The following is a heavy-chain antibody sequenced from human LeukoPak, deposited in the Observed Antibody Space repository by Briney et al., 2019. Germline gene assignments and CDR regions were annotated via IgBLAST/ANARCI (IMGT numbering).Heavy chain of an antibody. CDR1: GGSFSGYY. J-gene: IGHJ3*02. V-gene: IGHV4-34*01. D-gene: IGHD3-9*01. Sequence: PSETLSLTCAVYGGSFSGYYWSWIRQPPGKGLEWIGEINHSGSTNYIPSLKSRVTISVDTSKNQFSLKLSSVTAADTAVYYCARPLQVDILTGFTPDAFDIWGQGTMVTVSS. CDR2: INHSGST. CDR3: ARPLQVDILTGFTPDAFDI.